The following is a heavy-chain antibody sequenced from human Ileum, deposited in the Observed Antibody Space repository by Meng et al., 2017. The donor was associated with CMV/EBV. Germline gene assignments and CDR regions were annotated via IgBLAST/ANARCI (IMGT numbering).Heavy chain of an antibody. CDR1: GFHLSVHF. J-gene: IGHJ4*02. CDR3: MVFRSGYPD. V-gene: IGHV3-72*01. CDR2: TTHKPDNYNT. Sequence: EVAVVYGWGTFSQPGGSLSTSCAASGFHLSVHFMDGVRQAPGKGLEGVGRTTHKPDNYNTKYAEYVKGRFTISRDESKSSLYLQMNSLKPEDTAVYYCMVFRSGYPDWGQGTLVTVSS. D-gene: IGHD3-3*01.